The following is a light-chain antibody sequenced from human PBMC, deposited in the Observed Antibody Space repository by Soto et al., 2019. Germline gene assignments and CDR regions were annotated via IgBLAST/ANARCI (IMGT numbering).Light chain of an antibody. Sequence: DIQMTQSPSSLSASVGDRVTITCRASQSVRTYLNWYQQKPGKAPNLLIYGVSTLHSGVPSRFSGTGSGTDFTLTISSLQPEDFASYYCQQSYSTPWTFGPGTRWIS. CDR2: GVS. V-gene: IGKV1-39*01. J-gene: IGKJ1*01. CDR3: QQSYSTPWT. CDR1: QSVRTY.